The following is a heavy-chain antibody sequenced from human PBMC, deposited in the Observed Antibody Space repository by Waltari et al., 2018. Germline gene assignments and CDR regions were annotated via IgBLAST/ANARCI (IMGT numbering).Heavy chain of an antibody. CDR1: GFTIGDYA. Sequence: VQLVESGGGLVQPGRSLRLSCTASGFTIGDYATSWFRQAPGKGPEWVGFIRSKPFGATTDYAASLKGRFTISRDDSKNIAYLQMNSLKTEDTAVYYCVRGSSSVWGQGTLVIVSS. CDR3: VRGSSSV. CDR2: IRSKPFGATT. V-gene: IGHV3-49*03. J-gene: IGHJ4*02. D-gene: IGHD6-6*01.